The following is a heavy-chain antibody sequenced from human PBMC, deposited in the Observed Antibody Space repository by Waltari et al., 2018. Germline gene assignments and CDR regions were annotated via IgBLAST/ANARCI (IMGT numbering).Heavy chain of an antibody. CDR3: ASAITMIVVAMGY. V-gene: IGHV3-74*01. D-gene: IGHD3-22*01. Sequence: EVQLVESGGGLVQPGGSLRLSCAASGLTFSSNWMHWARQAPGKGLLWVSRISTDGSSALYADSVKGRFTISRDNSKNTLYLQMNSLRAEDTAVYYCASAITMIVVAMGYWGQGTLVTVSS. CDR1: GLTFSSNW. CDR2: ISTDGSSA. J-gene: IGHJ4*02.